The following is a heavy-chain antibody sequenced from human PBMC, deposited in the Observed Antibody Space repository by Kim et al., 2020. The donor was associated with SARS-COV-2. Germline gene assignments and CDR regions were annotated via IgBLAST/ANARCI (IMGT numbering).Heavy chain of an antibody. D-gene: IGHD1-1*01. Sequence: GTTYYTGSVQGRFTISRDNSKNTLSLQMNSLRAEDTAVYYCATRGIYFEYWGQGTLVTVSS. V-gene: IGHV3-23*01. J-gene: IGHJ4*02. CDR2: GTT. CDR3: ATRGIYFEY.